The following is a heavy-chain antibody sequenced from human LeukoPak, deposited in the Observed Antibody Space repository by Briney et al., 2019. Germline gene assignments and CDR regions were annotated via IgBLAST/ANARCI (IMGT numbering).Heavy chain of an antibody. D-gene: IGHD3-10*02. CDR1: GFTFSSYG. J-gene: IGHJ6*03. Sequence: GGSLRLSCAASGFTFSSYGMSWVRQAPGKGLEWVSAISGSGGSTYYADSVKGRFTISRDNSKNTLYLQMNSLRAEDTAVYYCAKVCSGSYYFFYYYYMDVWGKGTTVTISS. CDR2: ISGSGGST. CDR3: AKVCSGSYYFFYYYYMDV. V-gene: IGHV3-23*01.